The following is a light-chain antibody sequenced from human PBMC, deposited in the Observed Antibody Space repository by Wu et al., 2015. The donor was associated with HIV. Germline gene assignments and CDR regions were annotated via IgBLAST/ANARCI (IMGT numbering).Light chain of an antibody. CDR1: QDVTTY. J-gene: IGKJ5*01. CDR3: QQLNSYPLT. CDR2: DAS. Sequence: IQLTQSPSSLSASIGDRVTITCRASQDVTTYLAWYQQTPGKAPKVLIYDASTLQSGVPSRFSGSGSGAEFTLTISGLQREDFATYYCQQLNSYPLTFGQGHDWRLN. V-gene: IGKV1-9*01.